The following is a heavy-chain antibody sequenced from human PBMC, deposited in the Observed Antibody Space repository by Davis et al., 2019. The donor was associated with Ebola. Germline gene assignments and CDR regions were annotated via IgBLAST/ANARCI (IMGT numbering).Heavy chain of an antibody. D-gene: IGHD3-22*01. CDR2: TSHHPDYT. J-gene: IGHJ5*02. CDR3: ARGSGEYYDSSFQRFDP. Sequence: SETLSLTCAVYGGSFTDYFWSWIRQPPGKGLEWIGETSHHPDYTNYSPSFGGRVTISVDSSKNQFSLKIHSVTAADTAVYYCARGSGEYYDSSFQRFDPWGQGTLVTVSS. CDR1: GGSFTDYF. V-gene: IGHV4-34*01.